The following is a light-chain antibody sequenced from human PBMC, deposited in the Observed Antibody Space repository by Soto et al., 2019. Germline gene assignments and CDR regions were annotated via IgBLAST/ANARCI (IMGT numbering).Light chain of an antibody. CDR3: SSYTSSSTWV. Sequence: QSVLTQPASVSGSPGQSITISCTGTSSDVGGYNYVSWYQQHPGKAPKLMIYEVSNRPSGVSNRFSGSKSGHTASLTISGLQAEDEAVYYCSSYTSSSTWVFGGWTKVTVL. CDR2: EVS. J-gene: IGLJ3*02. CDR1: SSDVGGYNY. V-gene: IGLV2-14*01.